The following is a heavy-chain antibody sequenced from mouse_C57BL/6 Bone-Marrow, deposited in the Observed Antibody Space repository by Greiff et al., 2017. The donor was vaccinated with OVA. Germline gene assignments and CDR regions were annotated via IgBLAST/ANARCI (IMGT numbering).Heavy chain of an antibody. CDR1: GYSITSDY. V-gene: IGHV3-8*01. CDR3: ARFHLLWLRGGYFDY. CDR2: ISYSGST. D-gene: IGHD2-2*01. J-gene: IGHJ2*01. Sequence: EVKVVESGPGLAKPSQTLSLTCSVTGYSITSDYWNWIRKFPGNKLEYMGYISYSGSTYYNPSLKSRISITRDTSKNQYYLQLNSVTTEDTATYYCARFHLLWLRGGYFDYWGQGTTLTVSS.